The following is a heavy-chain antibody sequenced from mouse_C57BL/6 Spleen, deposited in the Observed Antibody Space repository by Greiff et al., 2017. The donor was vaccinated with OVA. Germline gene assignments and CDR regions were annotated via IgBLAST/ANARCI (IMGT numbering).Heavy chain of an antibody. V-gene: IGHV1-9*01. CDR2: ILPGSGCT. J-gene: IGHJ4*01. CDR3: ARKTPAAAYAMDY. CDR1: GYTFTGYW. Sequence: QVQLQQSGAELMKPGASVKLSCKATGYTFTGYWIEWVKQRPGHGLEWIGEILPGSGCTNYNEKFKGKATFTADTSSNTAYMQLSSLTTEDSAVYYCARKTPAAAYAMDYWGQGTSVTVSS.